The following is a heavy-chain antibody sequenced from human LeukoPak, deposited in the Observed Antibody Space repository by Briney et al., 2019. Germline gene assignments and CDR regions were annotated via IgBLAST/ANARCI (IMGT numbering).Heavy chain of an antibody. CDR3: ARGGCSSTSCSIDP. CDR1: GGSISSGSYY. J-gene: IGHJ5*02. D-gene: IGHD2-2*01. Sequence: SQTLTLTCTLSGGSISSGSYYWSWIRQPAGEVLVRIGRIYTSGSTNDDPSLKSRVTISVDTSKNQFSLKLSSVTAADTAVYYCARGGCSSTSCSIDPWGQGTLVTVSS. V-gene: IGHV4-61*02. CDR2: IYTSGST.